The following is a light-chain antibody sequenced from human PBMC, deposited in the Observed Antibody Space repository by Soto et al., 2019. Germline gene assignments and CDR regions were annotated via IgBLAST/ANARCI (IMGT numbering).Light chain of an antibody. CDR1: ISDVSGYNF. CDR2: DVS. V-gene: IGLV2-14*03. J-gene: IGLJ1*01. Sequence: QSVLTQPASVSGSPGQSITISCTGTISDVSGYNFVSWYQQYPGKAPKLMIYDVSNRPSGVSNRFSGSKSGNTASLTISGLQAEDEADYYCSSYTSNNSYVFGTGTKVTVL. CDR3: SSYTSNNSYV.